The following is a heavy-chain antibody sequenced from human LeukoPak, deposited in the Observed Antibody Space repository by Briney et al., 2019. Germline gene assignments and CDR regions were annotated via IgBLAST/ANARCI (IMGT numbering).Heavy chain of an antibody. CDR2: ISYDGKNM. Sequence: GGSLRLSCAASGFTFNSYGMHRVRQAPGKGLEWVAVISYDGKNMYYADSVKGRFTISRDNSQNTLYLQMNSLRVEDTGVYYCASYDILTGYHSPFDYWGQGSLVTVSS. D-gene: IGHD3-9*01. CDR3: ASYDILTGYHSPFDY. J-gene: IGHJ4*02. V-gene: IGHV3-30*03. CDR1: GFTFNSYG.